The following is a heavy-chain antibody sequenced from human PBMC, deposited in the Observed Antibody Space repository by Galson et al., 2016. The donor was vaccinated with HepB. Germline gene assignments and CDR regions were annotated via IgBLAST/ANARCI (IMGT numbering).Heavy chain of an antibody. J-gene: IGHJ4*02. D-gene: IGHD3-22*01. V-gene: IGHV3-30*18. CDR3: AKDPVVQAEWYYFGC. CDR2: ISYDGRNK. CDR1: GFTFSNYG. Sequence: SLRLSCAASGFTFSNYGMHWVRQAPGKGLEWVAVISYDGRNKYYADSVKCRFTISRDNSKNTLYRQMNSLRAGDTAVYYCAKDPVVQAEWYYFGCWGQGTRGTVSS.